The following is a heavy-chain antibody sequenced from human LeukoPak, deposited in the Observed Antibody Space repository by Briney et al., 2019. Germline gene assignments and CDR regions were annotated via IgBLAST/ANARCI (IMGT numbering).Heavy chain of an antibody. D-gene: IGHD2-8*01. Sequence: ASVKVPCKASGYTFTTYDINWVRQATGQGLEWMGWKNPNSGNTGYAQKFRGRVTMTRDTSTSTVYMELSSLRSEDTAVYYCARIMADAFDIWGQGTMVTVSS. CDR2: KNPNSGNT. V-gene: IGHV1-8*01. CDR1: GYTFTTYD. J-gene: IGHJ3*02. CDR3: ARIMADAFDI.